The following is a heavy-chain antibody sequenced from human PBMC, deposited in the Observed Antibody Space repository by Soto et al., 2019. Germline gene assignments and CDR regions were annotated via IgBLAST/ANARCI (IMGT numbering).Heavy chain of an antibody. J-gene: IGHJ4*02. CDR3: ARQIYDADTVPNFQYYFDV. CDR2: IDPSDSQT. D-gene: IGHD5-18*01. CDR1: GYSFAGYW. V-gene: IGHV5-10-1*01. Sequence: GEALNLSCKGSGYSFAGYWITWVRQKPGKGLEWMGRIDPSDSQTYYSPSFRGHVTVSVTKSITTVFLQWSSLRASDTAMYYCARQIYDADTVPNFQYYFDVWGQGTPVTVSS.